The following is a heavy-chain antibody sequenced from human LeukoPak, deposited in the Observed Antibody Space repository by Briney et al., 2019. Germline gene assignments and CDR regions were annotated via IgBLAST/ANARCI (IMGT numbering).Heavy chain of an antibody. CDR3: ARGSAAVAVNSVDY. CDR1: GYTFTSYG. D-gene: IGHD6-19*01. V-gene: IGHV1-18*01. J-gene: IGHJ4*02. Sequence: ASVKLSCTASGYTFTSYGISWVRQAPGQGLEWMGWISTYNGNTNYAQKLQGRVTMTTDTSTSTAYMELRSLRADDTAVYYCARGSAAVAVNSVDYWGQGTLVTVSS. CDR2: ISTYNGNT.